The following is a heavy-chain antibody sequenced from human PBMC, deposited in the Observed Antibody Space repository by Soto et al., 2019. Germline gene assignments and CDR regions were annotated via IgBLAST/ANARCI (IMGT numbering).Heavy chain of an antibody. V-gene: IGHV3-33*01. CDR3: ARDLGTIVGAIYNWFDP. J-gene: IGHJ5*02. D-gene: IGHD1-26*01. Sequence: GGSLRLSCAASGFTFSSYGMHWVRQAPGKGLEWVAVIWYDGSNKYYADSVKGRFTISRDNSKNTLYLQMNSLRAEDTAVYYCARDLGTIVGAIYNWFDPWGQGTLVTVSS. CDR2: IWYDGSNK. CDR1: GFTFSSYG.